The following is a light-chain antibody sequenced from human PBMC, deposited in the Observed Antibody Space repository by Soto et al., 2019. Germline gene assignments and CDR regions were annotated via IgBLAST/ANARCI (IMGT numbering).Light chain of an antibody. J-gene: IGLJ1*01. CDR1: SSDFGGYNF. CDR3: CSYTSYSPYV. Sequence: QSALTQPASVSGSPGKSITISCTGTSSDFGGYNFVSWYQHRPGKAPKLMIYAVSNRPSGVSNRFTVSKSGNTASLTITGLQAEDEADYYCCSYTSYSPYVFGTGTKVTVL. V-gene: IGLV2-14*01. CDR2: AVS.